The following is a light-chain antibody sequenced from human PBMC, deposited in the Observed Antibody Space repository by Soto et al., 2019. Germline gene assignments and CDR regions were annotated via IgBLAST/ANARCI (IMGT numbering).Light chain of an antibody. V-gene: IGKV3-15*01. J-gene: IGKJ4*01. CDR2: GAS. Sequence: EIMVTQSPATLSVSPGERATLSCRASQSVSRNLAWYQQKPGQAPRLLIYGASTRATGIPARFSGSGSGTEFTLTISSLQSEDFAVYYWQQYNNWPPVTFGGGTKVDVK. CDR3: QQYNNWPPVT. CDR1: QSVSRN.